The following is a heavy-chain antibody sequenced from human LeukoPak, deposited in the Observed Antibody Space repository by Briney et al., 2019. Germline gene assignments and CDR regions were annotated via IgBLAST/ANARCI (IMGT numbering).Heavy chain of an antibody. D-gene: IGHD3-22*01. CDR3: ARATYDSSGYYFSGFDY. CDR1: GGSFSGYY. CDR2: INHSGST. V-gene: IGHV4-34*01. J-gene: IGHJ4*02. Sequence: SETLSLTCAVYGGSFSGYYWSWIRQPPGKGLEWIGEINHSGSTNYNPSLKSRVTISVDTSKNQFPLKLSSVTAADTAVYYCARATYDSSGYYFSGFDYWGQGTLVTVSS.